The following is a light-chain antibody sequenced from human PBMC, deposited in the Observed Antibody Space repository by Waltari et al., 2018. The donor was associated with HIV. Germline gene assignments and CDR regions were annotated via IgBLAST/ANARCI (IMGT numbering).Light chain of an antibody. CDR3: GAWDSSLSSLV. CDR2: DNY. Sequence: QSVLTQPPSVSAAPGQKVTISCFGSSSHIGSNSVSSYHPPRGTAPKLLIYDNYKLPSDIPVRFSGSKSGTSATLGIAGLQTGDEAEYYCGAWDSSLSSLVFGGGTTLTVL. J-gene: IGLJ3*02. CDR1: SSHIGSNS. V-gene: IGLV1-51*01.